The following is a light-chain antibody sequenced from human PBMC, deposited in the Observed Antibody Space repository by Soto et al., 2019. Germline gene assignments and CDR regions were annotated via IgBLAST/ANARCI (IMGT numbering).Light chain of an antibody. CDR3: HQFGDSHQT. Sequence: PGDRATLSCRASQSLSVSYIAWYQQKPGQAPRLLIYSTSTRAAGIPDRFTGRGSGTHFTLAISRLEPEDFAVYYCHQFGDSHQTFGQGTKVDIK. CDR2: STS. J-gene: IGKJ1*01. V-gene: IGKV3-20*01. CDR1: QSLSVSY.